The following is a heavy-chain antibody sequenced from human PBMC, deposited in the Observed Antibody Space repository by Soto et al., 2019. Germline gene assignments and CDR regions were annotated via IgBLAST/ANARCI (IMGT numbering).Heavy chain of an antibody. Sequence: GGSLRLSCAPSGFSFSSHAMHWVRQTPGKGLEWVAVISYDGSNKYYVDSVKGRFSISRDNSKNTLYLQMNSLRAEDTAVYYCVGSYDSSGRYYYAMDVWGQGTTVTVSS. J-gene: IGHJ6*02. CDR2: ISYDGSNK. D-gene: IGHD3-22*01. V-gene: IGHV3-30*03. CDR1: GFSFSSHA. CDR3: VGSYDSSGRYYYAMDV.